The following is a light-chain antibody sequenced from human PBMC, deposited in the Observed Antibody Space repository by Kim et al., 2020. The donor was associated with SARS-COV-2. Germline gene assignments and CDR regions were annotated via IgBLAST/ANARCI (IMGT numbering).Light chain of an antibody. CDR1: QDISNY. J-gene: IGKJ4*01. CDR3: QQYDNLPPLT. Sequence: DIQMTQSPSSLSASVGDRVTITCQASQDISNYLNWYQPKPGKAPKLLIYDASNLETGVPSRFSGSGSGTDFTFTISSLQPEDIATYYCQQYDNLPPLTFGGGTKVDIK. CDR2: DAS. V-gene: IGKV1-33*01.